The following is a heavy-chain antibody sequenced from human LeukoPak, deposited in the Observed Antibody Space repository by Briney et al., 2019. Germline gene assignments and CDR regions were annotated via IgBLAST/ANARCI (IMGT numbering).Heavy chain of an antibody. D-gene: IGHD3-22*01. CDR3: ARDEKTDDGGGYAPRFDQ. Sequence: SDTLSLTCTVPGDSISSYYWSWIRQPAGKGLEWIGRVYTTGSTNYNPSLKSRVSMSVDTSNNQFSLNLNSVTAADTAVYYCARDEKTDDGGGYAPRFDQWGRGALVTVSS. J-gene: IGHJ4*02. CDR2: VYTTGST. CDR1: GDSISSYY. V-gene: IGHV4-4*07.